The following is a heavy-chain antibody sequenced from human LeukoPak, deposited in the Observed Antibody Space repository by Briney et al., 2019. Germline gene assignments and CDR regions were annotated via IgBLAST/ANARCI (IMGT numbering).Heavy chain of an antibody. Sequence: GGSLRLSCAASGFTFSNYWMSWVRQAPGKGLEWVANIKQDGSEKYYVDSVKGRFTISRDNSKNTLYLQMNSLRAEDTAVYYCAKDWVGYCSSTSCYVDYWGQGTLVTVSS. CDR1: GFTFSNYW. CDR2: IKQDGSEK. V-gene: IGHV3-7*01. J-gene: IGHJ4*02. CDR3: AKDWVGYCSSTSCYVDY. D-gene: IGHD2-2*01.